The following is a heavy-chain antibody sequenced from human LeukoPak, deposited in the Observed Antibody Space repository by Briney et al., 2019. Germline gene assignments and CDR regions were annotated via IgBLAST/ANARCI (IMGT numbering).Heavy chain of an antibody. Sequence: PSETLSLTCIVAGGSISSGDYYWSWIRQPPGKGLEWIGYIYHSGSTYYNPSLKSRVTISRDNSKNTLYLQLNSLRAEDTAVYYCARDPRYYYDSIGYAFDYWGQGNLVTVSS. CDR1: GGSISSGDYY. D-gene: IGHD3-22*01. CDR3: ARDPRYYYDSIGYAFDY. CDR2: IYHSGST. J-gene: IGHJ4*02. V-gene: IGHV4-30-2*01.